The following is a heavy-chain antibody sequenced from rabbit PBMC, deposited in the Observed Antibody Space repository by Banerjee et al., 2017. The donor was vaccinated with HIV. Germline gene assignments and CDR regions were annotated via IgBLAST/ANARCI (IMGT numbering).Heavy chain of an antibody. V-gene: IGHV1S40*01. CDR1: GFSFSSSYY. Sequence: DLVKPGASLTLTCTASGFSFSSSYYMCWVRQAPGKGLESIACIYAGSGGSTYYASWAKGRFTISKTSSTTVTLQMTSLTAADTATYFCARITTRGYYEIYYFNLWGQGTLVTVS. CDR2: IYAGSGGST. CDR3: ARITTRGYYEIYYFNL. D-gene: IGHD1-1*01. J-gene: IGHJ4*01.